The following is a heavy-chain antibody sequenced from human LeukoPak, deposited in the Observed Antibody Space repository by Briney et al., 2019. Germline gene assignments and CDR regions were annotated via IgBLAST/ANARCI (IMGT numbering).Heavy chain of an antibody. V-gene: IGHV1-18*01. CDR3: ARGLWDSSGYGSLFFDY. D-gene: IGHD3-22*01. CDR1: GYTFTSYG. Sequence: ASVKVSCKASGYTFTSYGISWVRQAPGQGLEWMGWISAYNGNTNCAQKLQGRVTMTTDTSTSTAYMELRSLRSDDTAVYYCARGLWDSSGYGSLFFDYWGQGTLVTVSS. J-gene: IGHJ4*02. CDR2: ISAYNGNT.